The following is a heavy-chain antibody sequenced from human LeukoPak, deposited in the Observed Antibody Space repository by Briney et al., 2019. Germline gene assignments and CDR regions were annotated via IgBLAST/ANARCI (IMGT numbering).Heavy chain of an antibody. CDR1: GGSISSYY. J-gene: IGHJ3*02. CDR2: IYYSGST. Sequence: SETLSLTCTVSGGSISSYYWSWIRQPPGKGLEWIGYIYYSGSTNYNPSLKSRVTISVDTSKNQFSLKLSSVTAADTAVYYCARDGWVGYYDSSGYYHSGAFDIWGQGTMVTVSS. V-gene: IGHV4-59*12. D-gene: IGHD3-22*01. CDR3: ARDGWVGYYDSSGYYHSGAFDI.